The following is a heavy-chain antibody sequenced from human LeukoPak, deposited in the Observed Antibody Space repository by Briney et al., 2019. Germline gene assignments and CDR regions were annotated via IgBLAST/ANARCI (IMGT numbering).Heavy chain of an antibody. D-gene: IGHD2-15*01. V-gene: IGHV4-39*01. J-gene: IGHJ4*02. Sequence: PSETLSLTCTVSGGSITGNGKYGAWIRQPPGKGLEGMASMFYSGTTYYNPSLKSRVTISVDTSKNQFSLKLSSVTAADTAVYYCVSYCNGGRCDDWGQGTLVTVS. CDR2: MFYSGTT. CDR3: VSYCNGGRCDD. CDR1: GGSITGNGKY.